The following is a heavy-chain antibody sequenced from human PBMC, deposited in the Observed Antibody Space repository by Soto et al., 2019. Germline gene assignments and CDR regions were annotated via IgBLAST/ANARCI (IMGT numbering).Heavy chain of an antibody. J-gene: IGHJ4*01. V-gene: IGHV4-31*03. CDR1: GGSISSGGYF. Sequence: SETLSLTCTVSGGSISSGGYFWSWVRQPPGKGLEWIGYIYYSGNIYYNPSLRSRVTISVDTSKNQFSLKMSSVTAADTAVYSCARVWVQSHYFDSWGHGTLVTVSS. CDR3: ARVWVQSHYFDS. D-gene: IGHD1-1*01. CDR2: IYYSGNI.